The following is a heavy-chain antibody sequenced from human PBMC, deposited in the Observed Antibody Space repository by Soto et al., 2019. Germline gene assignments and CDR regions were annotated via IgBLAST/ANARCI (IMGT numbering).Heavy chain of an antibody. Sequence: VQLVESGGGVVQPGRSLRLSCAASGFTFSDYAMHWVRQAPGKGLEWVAVVSHDGRNTHYADSVKGRFTISRDSSKNTVSLEMTSLRAEATAVYYCAMGGRHWMVTADFPYWGQGALVTVSS. D-gene: IGHD3-16*01. J-gene: IGHJ4*02. V-gene: IGHV3-30*03. CDR1: GFTFSDYA. CDR2: VSHDGRNT. CDR3: AMGGRHWMVTADFPY.